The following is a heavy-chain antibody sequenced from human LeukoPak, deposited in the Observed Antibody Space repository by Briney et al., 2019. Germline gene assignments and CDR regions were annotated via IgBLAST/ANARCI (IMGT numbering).Heavy chain of an antibody. CDR1: GDSISTYY. Sequence: SETLSLTCTVSGDSISTYYWSWIRQPPGKGLEWIGYIRYSGSANYNPSLRSRVTISIDTSKNQFSLKLSSVTAADTAVYYCARVGADGSGFLFDYWGQGTLVTVSS. CDR2: IRYSGSA. CDR3: ARVGADGSGFLFDY. V-gene: IGHV4-59*12. J-gene: IGHJ4*02. D-gene: IGHD3-10*01.